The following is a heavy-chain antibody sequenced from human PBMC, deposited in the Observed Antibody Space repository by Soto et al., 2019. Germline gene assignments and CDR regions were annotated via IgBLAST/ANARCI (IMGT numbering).Heavy chain of an antibody. CDR1: GGTFSSYA. V-gene: IGHV1-69*13. CDR2: IIPIFGTA. D-gene: IGHD3-22*01. Sequence: GASVKVSCKASGGTFSSYAISWVRQAPGQGLEWMGGIIPIFGTANYAQKFQGRVTITADESTSKAYMELSSLRSEDTAVYYCASVLVIKSDYYYGMDVWGQGTTVTVSS. J-gene: IGHJ6*02. CDR3: ASVLVIKSDYYYGMDV.